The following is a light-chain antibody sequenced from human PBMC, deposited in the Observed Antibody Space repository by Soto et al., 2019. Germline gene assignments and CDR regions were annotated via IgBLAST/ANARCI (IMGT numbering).Light chain of an antibody. Sequence: QSALTQPRSVSGSPGQSVTISCTGTSSDVGGYNYVSWYQQHPGKAPKLMIYDVSKRPSGVPDRFSGSKSGNTASLTISGLQAEDEADYYCCSSAGSYPHVVFGGGTKLTVL. CDR1: SSDVGGYNY. CDR2: DVS. J-gene: IGLJ2*01. V-gene: IGLV2-11*01. CDR3: CSSAGSYPHVV.